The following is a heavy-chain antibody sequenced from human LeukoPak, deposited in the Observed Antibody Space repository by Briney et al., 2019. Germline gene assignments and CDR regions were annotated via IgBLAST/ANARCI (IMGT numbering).Heavy chain of an antibody. V-gene: IGHV4-59*02. D-gene: IGHD2-15*01. J-gene: IGHJ3*02. CDR1: RGSVTSYY. CDR3: ARDPSHHSGTFDI. Sequence: TSETLSLTCTVSRGSVTSYYWSWIRQPPGEGLEWIGDVYFSGDTKYNPSLQSRVTISLDTSQNQFSLRLRSVTAADTAVYYCARDPSHHSGTFDIWGQGTMVTVSS. CDR2: VYFSGDT.